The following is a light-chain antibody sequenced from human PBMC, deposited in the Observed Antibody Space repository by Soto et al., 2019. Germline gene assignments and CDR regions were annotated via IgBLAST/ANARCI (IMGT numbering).Light chain of an antibody. V-gene: IGLV2-23*01. J-gene: IGLJ2*01. CDR1: SSDVGSYNL. CDR2: EGS. CDR3: CSYAGSSTDVV. Sequence: QSALTQPGSVSGSPGQSITISCTGTSSDVGSYNLVSWYQQHPGKAPKLMIYEGSKRPSGVSNRFSGSKSGNTASLTISGLQAEDEADYYCCSYAGSSTDVVFGGGTKLTVL.